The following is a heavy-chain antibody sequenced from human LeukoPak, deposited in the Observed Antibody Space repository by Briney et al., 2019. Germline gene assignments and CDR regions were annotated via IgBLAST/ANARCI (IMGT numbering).Heavy chain of an antibody. CDR2: INWNGGST. CDR3: ARDGPQQWLARGAFDI. Sequence: GGSLRLSCAASGFTFDDYGMSWVRQAPGKGLEWVSGINWNGGSTGYADSVKGRFTISRDNAKNSLYLQMNSLRAEDTALYYCARDGPQQWLARGAFDIWGQGTMVTVSS. D-gene: IGHD6-19*01. CDR1: GFTFDDYG. V-gene: IGHV3-20*04. J-gene: IGHJ3*02.